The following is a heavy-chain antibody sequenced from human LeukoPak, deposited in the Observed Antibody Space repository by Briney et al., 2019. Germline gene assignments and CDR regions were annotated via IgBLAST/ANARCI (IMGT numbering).Heavy chain of an antibody. Sequence: GGSLRLSCAASGFTFSSYEMNWVRQAPGKGLEWLPYIRSSGNTIYYADSVKGRFTISRDNAKNSLYLQMDSLRAEDTAVYYCARDGCSDGSCEDWGQGTLVTVS. J-gene: IGHJ4*02. CDR3: ARDGCSDGSCED. CDR2: IRSSGNTI. CDR1: GFTFSSYE. V-gene: IGHV3-48*03. D-gene: IGHD2-15*01.